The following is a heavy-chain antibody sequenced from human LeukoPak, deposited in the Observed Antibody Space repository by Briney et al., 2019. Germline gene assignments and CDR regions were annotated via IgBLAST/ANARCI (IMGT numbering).Heavy chain of an antibody. Sequence: SETLSLTCTVSGGSMSNYFWSWIRQPPGKGLEWIGYIYYNGDTSYNSSLKSRATISLDTSNNQFSLRLNSVTAADTAIHYCARDRGTVQDVWGTGTTVIVSS. CDR1: GGSMSNYF. D-gene: IGHD3-10*01. CDR2: IYYNGDT. V-gene: IGHV4-59*01. J-gene: IGHJ6*04. CDR3: ARDRGTVQDV.